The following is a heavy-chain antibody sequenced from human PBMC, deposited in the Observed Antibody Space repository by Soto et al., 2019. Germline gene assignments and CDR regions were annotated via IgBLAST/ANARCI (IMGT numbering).Heavy chain of an antibody. CDR1: GFTFSSYA. V-gene: IGHV3-30-3*01. CDR2: ISYDGSNK. CDR3: ARPLWRDDYNWGYFDL. D-gene: IGHD4-4*01. J-gene: IGHJ2*01. Sequence: QVQLVEYGGGVVQPGRSLRLSCAASGFTFSSYAMHWFRQAPGKGLEWVAVISYDGSNKYYADSVKGRFTIYIDNSKNTLYLQMNSLSAEDTAVYYGARPLWRDDYNWGYFDLWGRGTLVTVSS.